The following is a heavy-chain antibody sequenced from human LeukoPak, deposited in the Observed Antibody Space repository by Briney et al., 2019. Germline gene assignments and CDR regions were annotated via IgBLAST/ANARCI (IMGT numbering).Heavy chain of an antibody. J-gene: IGHJ5*02. CDR3: ARGAGGYRFDP. D-gene: IGHD1-1*01. V-gene: IGHV4-59*01. CDR1: GGSISSYY. Sequence: SETLSLTCTVSGGSISSYYWSWIRQPPGKGLEWIGYIYYSGSTNYNPSLKGRVTISADTSKKQFFLKVNSMTAADTAVYYCARGAGGYRFDPWGQGTLVTVSS. CDR2: IYYSGST.